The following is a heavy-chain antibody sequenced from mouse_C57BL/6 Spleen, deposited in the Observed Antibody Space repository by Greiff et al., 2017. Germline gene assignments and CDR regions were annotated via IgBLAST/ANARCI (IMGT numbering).Heavy chain of an antibody. Sequence: QVQLKQSGPGLVQPSQSLSITCTVSGFSLTSYGVHWVRQSPGKGLEWLGVIWRGGSTDYNAAFMSRLSITKDNSKSQVFFKMNSLQADDTAIYYCAKNEEDYYGCSLFAYWGQGTLVTVSA. CDR1: GFSLTSYG. V-gene: IGHV2-5*01. CDR3: AKNEEDYYGCSLFAY. D-gene: IGHD1-1*01. J-gene: IGHJ3*01. CDR2: IWRGGST.